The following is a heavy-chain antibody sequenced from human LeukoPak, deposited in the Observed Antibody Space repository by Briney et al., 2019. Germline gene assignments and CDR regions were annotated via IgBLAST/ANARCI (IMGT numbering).Heavy chain of an antibody. CDR2: ISIYNGNT. CDR3: ARKYYYGSSAYYGSVDY. V-gene: IGHV1-18*01. D-gene: IGHD3-22*01. J-gene: IGHJ4*02. CDR1: GYTFTNYG. Sequence: ASGKLSFKASGYTFTNYGISWVRQAPGPGFEWMGGISIYNGNTNYAQKLHGRLTMTTDTSTSTANMELRSLRSDDTAVYYCARKYYYGSSAYYGSVDYWGQGTLVTVSS.